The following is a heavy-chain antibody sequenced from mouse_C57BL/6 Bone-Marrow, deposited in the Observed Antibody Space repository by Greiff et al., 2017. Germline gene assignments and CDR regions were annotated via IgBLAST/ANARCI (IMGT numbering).Heavy chain of an antibody. J-gene: IGHJ3*01. CDR1: GYTFTSYW. D-gene: IGHD2-2*01. V-gene: IGHV1-62-3*01. Sequence: QVQLQQPGAELVKPGASVKLSCKASGYTFTSYWMHWVKQRPGRGLEWIGRIDPGDGDTNYNGKFKGKATLTADKSSSTAYMQLSSLTSEDSAVYFCARGNGYDGAWFAYWGQGTLVTVSA. CDR3: ARGNGYDGAWFAY. CDR2: IDPGDGDT.